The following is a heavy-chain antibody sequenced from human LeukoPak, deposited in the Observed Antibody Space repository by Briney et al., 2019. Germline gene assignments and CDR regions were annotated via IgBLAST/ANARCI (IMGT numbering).Heavy chain of an antibody. CDR1: GFTFSSYA. J-gene: IGHJ4*02. V-gene: IGHV3-23*01. CDR2: ITGSGGSA. CDR3: AKRIPYYFDY. D-gene: IGHD2-15*01. Sequence: GGSLRLSCAASGFTFSSYAMSWVRQAPGKGLEWVSAITGSGGSAYYADSVKGRFTISRDNSKSTLYLQMHSLRAEDTAVYFCAKRIPYYFDYWGQGTLVTVSS.